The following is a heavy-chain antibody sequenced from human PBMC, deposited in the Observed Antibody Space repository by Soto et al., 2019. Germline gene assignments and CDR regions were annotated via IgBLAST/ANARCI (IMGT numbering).Heavy chain of an antibody. CDR1: GYFFAGYW. CDR3: ARQGAAVPTVPLIWFDP. CDR2: IYPDNSNT. D-gene: IGHD6-13*01. Sequence: VQLVQSGTEVKKPGESLKISCKGSGYFFAGYWIAWVRQMPGKGLEWMGIIYPDNSNTKYSRSFQGQVTISADKSSSTAYLQWSSLMASDTAIYYCARQGAAVPTVPLIWFDPWGQGTLVTVSS. J-gene: IGHJ5*02. V-gene: IGHV5-51*01.